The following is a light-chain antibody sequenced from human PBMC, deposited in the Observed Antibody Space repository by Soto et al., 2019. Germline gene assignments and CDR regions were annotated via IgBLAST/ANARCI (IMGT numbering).Light chain of an antibody. Sequence: DIQMTQSPSTLSASVGDRVTITCRASQSISSWLAWYQQKPGKAPKLLIYDASSLESGVPSRFSGSRSGKEFTLTISSLQPDDFATYYCQQYNNSPLTLGGGTQVDIK. CDR1: QSISSW. J-gene: IGKJ4*01. CDR3: QQYNNSPLT. CDR2: DAS. V-gene: IGKV1-5*01.